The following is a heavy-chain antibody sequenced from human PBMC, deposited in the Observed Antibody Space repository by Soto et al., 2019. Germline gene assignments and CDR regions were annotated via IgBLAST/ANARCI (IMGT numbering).Heavy chain of an antibody. CDR1: GFTFSSYW. Sequence: GSLRLSCAASGFTFSSYWMNWVRQAPGKGLEWVANINQDGNEDNLLDSVKGRFTISMDNAKNSLFLQMNSLRVDDTAVYYCARTGDGHHDFLDYWGQGAPVTVSS. J-gene: IGHJ4*02. D-gene: IGHD1-1*01. CDR2: INQDGNED. CDR3: ARTGDGHHDFLDY. V-gene: IGHV3-7*01.